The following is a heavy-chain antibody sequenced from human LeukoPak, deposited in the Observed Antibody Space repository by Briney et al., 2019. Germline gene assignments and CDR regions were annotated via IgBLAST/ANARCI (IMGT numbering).Heavy chain of an antibody. D-gene: IGHD3-10*01. CDR1: GFTFSSYT. V-gene: IGHV3-21*01. Sequence: GGSLRLSCVASGFTFSSYTMNWVRQAPGKGLEWVSSLSPSRYYIYHADSVKGRFTISRDNAENSLYLQMNSLRAEDTAVYFCAREIRGEGSDYWGQGTLVTVSS. CDR2: LSPSRYYI. J-gene: IGHJ4*02. CDR3: AREIRGEGSDY.